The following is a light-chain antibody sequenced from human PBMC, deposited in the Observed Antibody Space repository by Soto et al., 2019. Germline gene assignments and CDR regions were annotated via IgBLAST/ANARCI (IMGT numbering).Light chain of an antibody. CDR2: CAS. Sequence: EIVLTQSPCTLSLSPWERSALSFMASQSVSNNYLAWYQQKPGQAPRLLIYCASNRATGIPDRFSGSGSGTDFTLTISRLEPEDFAVYYCQQYGSSGTFGQGTKVDIK. J-gene: IGKJ1*01. CDR3: QQYGSSGT. CDR1: QSVSNNY. V-gene: IGKV3-20*01.